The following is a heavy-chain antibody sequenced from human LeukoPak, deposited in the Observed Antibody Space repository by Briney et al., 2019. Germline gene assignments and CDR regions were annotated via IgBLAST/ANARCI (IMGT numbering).Heavy chain of an antibody. V-gene: IGHV3-21*01. J-gene: IGHJ3*02. Sequence: VKPGGSLILSCAASGFTFSIYTMNWVRQAPGKGLEWVSSINGSGSYYADSVKGRFTISRDNAKNSLYLQMNSLRAEDTAVYYCARDKIGRYSSVSGRAFDIWGQGTMVTVS. CDR1: GFTFSIYT. CDR2: INGSGSY. D-gene: IGHD6-19*01. CDR3: ARDKIGRYSSVSGRAFDI.